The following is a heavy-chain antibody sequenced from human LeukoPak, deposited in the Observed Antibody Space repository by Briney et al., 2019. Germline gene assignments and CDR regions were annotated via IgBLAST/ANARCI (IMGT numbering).Heavy chain of an antibody. CDR3: ARRDYYDSRGSPTDY. CDR2: INTNTGNP. J-gene: IGHJ4*02. CDR1: GYTFTGYY. Sequence: VASVKVSCKASGYTFTGYYMHWVRQAPGQGLEWMGWINTNTGNPTYAQGFTGRFVFSLDTSVSTAYLQISSLKAEDTAVYYCARRDYYDSRGSPTDYGGQETRVTVSS. D-gene: IGHD3-22*01. V-gene: IGHV7-4-1*02.